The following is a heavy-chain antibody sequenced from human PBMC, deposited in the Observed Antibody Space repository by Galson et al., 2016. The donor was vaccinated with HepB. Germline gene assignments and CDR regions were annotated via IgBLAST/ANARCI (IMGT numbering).Heavy chain of an antibody. CDR2: ISNTGSS. D-gene: IGHD2-2*01. CDR3: ARVIGIXAMRVPRGYFDP. V-gene: IGHV4-31*02. Sequence: SVRSXXXYXXXIRHHPGKXXXWIGYISNTGSSYYHPSLQSRVSISADASNNHFSLRLSSGTAADTAIYYCARVIGIXAMRVPRGYFDPXXQG. CDR1: SVRSXXXY. J-gene: IGHJ4*02.